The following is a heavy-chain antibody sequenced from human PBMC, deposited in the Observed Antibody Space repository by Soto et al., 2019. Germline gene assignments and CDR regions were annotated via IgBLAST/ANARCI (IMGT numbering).Heavy chain of an antibody. Sequence: QVQLVQSGAEVQKPGASVKVSCKASGYTFTSYDINWVRQATGQGLEWMGWMNPNSGNTGYAQKFQGRVTMTRNTSISTAYMELRSLRSEDTAVYYCATRQASSSGYYYYYMDVWGKGTTVTVSS. CDR3: ATRQASSSGYYYYYMDV. CDR2: MNPNSGNT. J-gene: IGHJ6*03. D-gene: IGHD6-6*01. CDR1: GYTFTSYD. V-gene: IGHV1-8*01.